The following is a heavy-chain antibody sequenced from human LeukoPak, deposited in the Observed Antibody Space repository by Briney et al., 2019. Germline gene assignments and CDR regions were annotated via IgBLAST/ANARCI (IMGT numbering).Heavy chain of an antibody. J-gene: IGHJ4*02. CDR2: IYHSGST. Sequence: PSGTLSLTCAVSGGSISSNYWWTWVRQPPGKGLEWIGEIYHSGSTNYNPSLKSRVTISVDTSKNQFSLKLSSVTAADTAVYYCARHSVEIPYDYWGQGTLVTVSS. D-gene: IGHD5-24*01. CDR3: ARHSVEIPYDY. V-gene: IGHV4-4*02. CDR1: GGSISSNYW.